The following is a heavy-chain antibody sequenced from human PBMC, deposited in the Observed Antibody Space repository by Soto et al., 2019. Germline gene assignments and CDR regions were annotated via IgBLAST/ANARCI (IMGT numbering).Heavy chain of an antibody. J-gene: IGHJ3*02. D-gene: IGHD3-10*01. Sequence: SVKVSCKAGGYTFSDYYIQWVRQAPGQGLEYMGWISPKSGGAAYAQKFRGRVTMTRDTSVNLAYLHLSSLTSDDTAVYYCARARGGSITMHVLEARPDDAFDIWGQGTMVTVSS. CDR2: ISPKSGGA. CDR3: ARARGGSITMHVLEARPDDAFDI. CDR1: GYTFSDYY. V-gene: IGHV1-2*02.